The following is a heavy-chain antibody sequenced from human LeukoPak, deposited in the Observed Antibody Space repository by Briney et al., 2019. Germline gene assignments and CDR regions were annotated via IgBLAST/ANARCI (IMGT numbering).Heavy chain of an antibody. CDR3: ASSRREYSSSSALDY. D-gene: IGHD6-6*01. CDR1: GFTFSGYG. Sequence: PGGSLRLSCAASGFTFSGYGMHWVRQAPGKGLEWVAVISYDGSNKYYADSVKGRFTISRDNSKNTLYLQMNSLRAEDTAVYYCASSRREYSSSSALDYWGQGTLVTVSS. J-gene: IGHJ4*02. V-gene: IGHV3-30*19. CDR2: ISYDGSNK.